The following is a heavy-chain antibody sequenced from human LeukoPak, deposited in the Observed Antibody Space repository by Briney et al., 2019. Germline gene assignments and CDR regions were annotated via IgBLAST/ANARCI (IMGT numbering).Heavy chain of an antibody. CDR3: ARNDGNAARDI. CDR2: INHSGST. Sequence: SETLSLTCAVYGGSFSGYYWSWIRQPPGKGLEWIGEINHSGSTNYNPSLKSRVTISVDKSKSQFSLKLNSVTAADTAVYYCARNDGNAARDIWGQGTMVTVSS. D-gene: IGHD1-1*01. CDR1: GGSFSGYY. J-gene: IGHJ3*02. V-gene: IGHV4-34*01.